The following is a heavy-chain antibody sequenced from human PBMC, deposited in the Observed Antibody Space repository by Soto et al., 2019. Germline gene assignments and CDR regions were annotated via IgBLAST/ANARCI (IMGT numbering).Heavy chain of an antibody. CDR3: AVYYYDSSGEFDP. Sequence: QLQLQESGPGLVKPSETLSLTCTVSGGSISSSSYYWGWIRQPPGKGLEWIGSIYYSGSTYYNPSLKRRVTISVDTSKNQFSLKLSYVTAADTAVYYWAVYYYDSSGEFDPWGQGTMVTVSS. J-gene: IGHJ5*02. D-gene: IGHD3-22*01. V-gene: IGHV4-39*01. CDR2: IYYSGST. CDR1: GGSISSSSYY.